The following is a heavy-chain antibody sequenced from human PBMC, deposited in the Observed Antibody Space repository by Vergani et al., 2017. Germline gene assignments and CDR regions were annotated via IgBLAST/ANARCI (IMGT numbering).Heavy chain of an antibody. CDR2: IYYSGST. D-gene: IGHD6-19*01. J-gene: IGHJ4*02. CDR3: ARGPVFSVAGTDYFDY. V-gene: IGHV4-39*07. Sequence: QLQLQESGPGLVKPSETLSLTCTVSGGSISSSSYYWGWIRQPPGKGLEWIGSIYYSGSTYYNPSLKSRVTISVDTSKNQFSLKLSSVTAADTAVYYCARGPVFSVAGTDYFDYWGQGTLVTVSS. CDR1: GGSISSSSYY.